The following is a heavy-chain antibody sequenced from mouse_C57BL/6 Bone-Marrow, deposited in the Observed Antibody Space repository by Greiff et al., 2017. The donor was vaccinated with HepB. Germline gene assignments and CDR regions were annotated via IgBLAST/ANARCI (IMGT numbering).Heavy chain of an antibody. CDR1: GFTFRSYA. CDR3: TNYGSSYDAMDY. CDR2: ISSGGDYI. V-gene: IGHV5-9-1*02. D-gene: IGHD1-1*01. Sequence: EVNVVESGEGLVKPGGSLKLSCAASGFTFRSYAMSWVRQTPEKRLAWVAYISSGGDYIYYADTVKGRFTISRDNARNTLYLQMSSLKSEDTAMYYCTNYGSSYDAMDYWGQGTSVTVSS. J-gene: IGHJ4*01.